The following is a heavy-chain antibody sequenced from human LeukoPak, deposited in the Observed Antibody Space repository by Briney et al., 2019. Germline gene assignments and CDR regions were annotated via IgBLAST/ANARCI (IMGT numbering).Heavy chain of an antibody. D-gene: IGHD2-2*01. CDR3: ARDGGGYQLPLGWFDP. CDR1: GGSFSGYY. J-gene: IGHJ5*02. CDR2: INHSGST. V-gene: IGHV4-34*01. Sequence: SETLSLTCAVYGGSFSGYYWSWIRQPPGKGLEWIGEINHSGSTNYNPSLKSRVTISVDTSKNQFSLKLSSVTAADTAVYYCARDGGGYQLPLGWFDPWGQGTLVTVSS.